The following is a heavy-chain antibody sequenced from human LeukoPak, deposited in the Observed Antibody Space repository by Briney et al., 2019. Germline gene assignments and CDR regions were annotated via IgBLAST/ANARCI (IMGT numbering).Heavy chain of an antibody. J-gene: IGHJ4*02. Sequence: PGGSLRLSCAASGFTFSSYAMSWVRQAPGKGLEWVSAISGSGGSTYYAGSVKGRFTISRDNSKNTLYLQMNSLRAEDTAVYYCAKDISIAVAGPNDYWGQGTLVTVSS. CDR2: ISGSGGST. CDR3: AKDISIAVAGPNDY. V-gene: IGHV3-23*01. D-gene: IGHD6-19*01. CDR1: GFTFSSYA.